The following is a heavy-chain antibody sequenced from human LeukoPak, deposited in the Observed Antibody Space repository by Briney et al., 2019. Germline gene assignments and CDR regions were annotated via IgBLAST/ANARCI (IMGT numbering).Heavy chain of an antibody. D-gene: IGHD3-10*01. CDR1: GYTFTSYA. V-gene: IGHV7-4-1*02. CDR2: INTNTGNP. CDR3: AIWEEDGSGRPLFDY. J-gene: IGHJ4*02. Sequence: GASVKVSCKASGYTFTSYAMNWVRQAPGQGLEWMGWINTNTGNPTYAQGFTGRSVFSLDTSVSTAYLQISSLKAEDTAVYYCAIWEEDGSGRPLFDYWGQGTLVTVSS.